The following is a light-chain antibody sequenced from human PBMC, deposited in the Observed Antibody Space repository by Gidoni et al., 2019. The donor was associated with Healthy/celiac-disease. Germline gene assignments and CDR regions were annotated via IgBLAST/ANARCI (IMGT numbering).Light chain of an antibody. CDR2: EAS. J-gene: IGKJ1*01. Sequence: DIQMTQSPATLSASVGDRVTITCRASQSISSWLAWYQQKPGKAPKLLIYEASSVESGVPSRFSGSGSGTEFTLTISSLQPDDFATYYCQQYNNYSPWTFGQVTKVEIK. CDR1: QSISSW. V-gene: IGKV1-5*03. CDR3: QQYNNYSPWT.